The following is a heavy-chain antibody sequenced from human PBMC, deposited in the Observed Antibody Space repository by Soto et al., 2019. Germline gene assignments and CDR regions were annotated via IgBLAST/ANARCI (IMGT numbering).Heavy chain of an antibody. J-gene: IGHJ6*03. CDR1: GFTFSSYG. CDR3: ARVRRITIFGVVIIGGDYMDV. CDR2: IWCDGSNK. D-gene: IGHD3-3*01. V-gene: IGHV3-33*01. Sequence: GGSLRLSCAASGFTFSSYGMHLVRQAQGKGLEWVSIIWCDGSNKYYADSVKSLFTISRDNSKNTLYLQMNSLRAEDTAVYYCARVRRITIFGVVIIGGDYMDVWGKGTTVTVSS.